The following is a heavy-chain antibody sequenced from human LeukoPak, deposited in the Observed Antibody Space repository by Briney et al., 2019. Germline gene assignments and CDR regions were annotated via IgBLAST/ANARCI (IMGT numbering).Heavy chain of an antibody. Sequence: ASVKVSCKASGYTFTSYDINWVRQATGQGLEWMGWMNPNSGNTGYAQKFQGRVTITRNTSISTAYMELSSLRSEDTAVYYCARAIRPPRAAAALVEGKTYYFDYWGQGTLVTVSS. D-gene: IGHD6-13*01. J-gene: IGHJ4*02. CDR1: GYTFTSYD. V-gene: IGHV1-8*03. CDR2: MNPNSGNT. CDR3: ARAIRPPRAAAALVEGKTYYFDY.